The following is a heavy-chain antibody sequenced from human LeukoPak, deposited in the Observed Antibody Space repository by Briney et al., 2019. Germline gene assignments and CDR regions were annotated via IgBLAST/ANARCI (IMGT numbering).Heavy chain of an antibody. CDR1: GYTFTSYD. CDR3: ARGHSRYCSSTSCPLGY. J-gene: IGHJ4*02. D-gene: IGHD2-2*01. CDR2: MNPNSGNT. V-gene: IGHV1-8*01. Sequence: ASVKVSCKVSGYTFTSYDINWVRQATGQGLEWMGWMNPNSGNTGYAQKFQGRVTITRNTSISTAYMELSSLRSEDTAVYYCARGHSRYCSSTSCPLGYWGQGTLVTVSS.